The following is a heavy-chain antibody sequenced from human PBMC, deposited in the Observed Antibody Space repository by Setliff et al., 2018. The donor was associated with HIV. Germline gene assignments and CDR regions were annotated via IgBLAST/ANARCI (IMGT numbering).Heavy chain of an antibody. J-gene: IGHJ4*02. V-gene: IGHV4-31*03. CDR2: IYKTGST. CDR1: GDSISSGGYF. D-gene: IGHD3-16*01. CDR3: ARGGRKDLTDN. Sequence: PSETLSLTCTVSGDSISSGGYFWIWIRQHPGQGLEWMGYIYKTGSTYYNLSLKSRMTISLDTSKNQFFLKLNSVTAADTAVYYCARGGRKDLTDNWGQGTLVTVSS.